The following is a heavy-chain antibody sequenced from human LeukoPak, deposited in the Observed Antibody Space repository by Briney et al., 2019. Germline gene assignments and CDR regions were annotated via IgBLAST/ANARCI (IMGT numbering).Heavy chain of an antibody. CDR1: GFTFDDYA. D-gene: IGHD4/OR15-4a*01. Sequence: PGRSLRLSCAASGFTFDDYAMHWVRQAPGKGLEWVSGISWNSGSIGYADSVKGRFTISRDNAKNSLYLQMNSLRAEDAALYYCAKDYAVMVLSDAFDIWGQGTMVTVSS. V-gene: IGHV3-9*01. CDR2: ISWNSGSI. J-gene: IGHJ3*02. CDR3: AKDYAVMVLSDAFDI.